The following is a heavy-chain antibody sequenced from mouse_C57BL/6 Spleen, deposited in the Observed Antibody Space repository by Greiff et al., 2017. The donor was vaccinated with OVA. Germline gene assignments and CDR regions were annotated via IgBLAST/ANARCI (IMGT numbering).Heavy chain of an antibody. V-gene: IGHV1-54*01. J-gene: IGHJ4*01. CDR2: INPGSGGT. CDR3: ARRGNYYAMDY. CDR1: GYAFTNYL. Sequence: VQLQQSGAELVRPGTSVKVSCKASGYAFTNYLIEWVKQGPGQGLEWIGVINPGSGGTNYNEKFKGKATLTADKSSSTAYMQLSSLTSEDSAVYFCARRGNYYAMDYWGQGTSVTVSS.